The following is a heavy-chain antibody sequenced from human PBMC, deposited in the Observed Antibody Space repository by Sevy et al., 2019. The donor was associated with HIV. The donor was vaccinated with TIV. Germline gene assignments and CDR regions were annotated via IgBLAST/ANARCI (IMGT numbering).Heavy chain of an antibody. CDR1: GFTFSNYW. CDR3: ARIEWLYFDY. Sequence: GGSLRLSCAASGFTFSNYWMSWVRQAPGKGLEWVANINLDGSEKYYVDSVKGRFTISRDNAKNSVYRQMNSLRAEDTAVYYCARIEWLYFDYWGQGNLVTVSS. V-gene: IGHV3-7*01. J-gene: IGHJ4*02. D-gene: IGHD5-12*01. CDR2: INLDGSEK.